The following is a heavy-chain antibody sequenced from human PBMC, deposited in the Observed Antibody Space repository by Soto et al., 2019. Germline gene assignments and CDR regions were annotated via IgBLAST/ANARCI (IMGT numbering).Heavy chain of an antibody. Sequence: GVLRLSCSASGFTFSSYAMHWVRQAPGKGLEYVSAISSNGGSTYYADSVKGRFTISRDNSKNTLYLQMSSLRAEDTAVYYCVKDSIRYSSGWYYFDYWGQGTLVTVSS. CDR3: VKDSIRYSSGWYYFDY. J-gene: IGHJ4*02. V-gene: IGHV3-64D*06. CDR1: GFTFSSYA. D-gene: IGHD6-19*01. CDR2: ISSNGGST.